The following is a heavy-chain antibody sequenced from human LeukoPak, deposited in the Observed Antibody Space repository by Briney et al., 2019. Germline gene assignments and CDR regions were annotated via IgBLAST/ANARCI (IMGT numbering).Heavy chain of an antibody. J-gene: IGHJ6*03. CDR2: INPSAGDT. Sequence: ASVKVSCKASGYTFTRNYIHWVRQAPGQGLEWMGSINPSAGDTFYAQKFQDRVTVTRDTSTSTVYMELSSLRSEDTAVYYCARGYYDILTGLVNNYYYMDVWGKGTTVTVSS. CDR1: GYTFTRNY. CDR3: ARGYYDILTGLVNNYYYMDV. D-gene: IGHD3-9*01. V-gene: IGHV1-46*01.